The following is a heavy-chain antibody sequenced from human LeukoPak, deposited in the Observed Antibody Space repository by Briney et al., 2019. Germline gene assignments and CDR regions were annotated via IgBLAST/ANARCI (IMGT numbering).Heavy chain of an antibody. CDR2: IYTGDNT. CDR3: ATEGGTTFSNYFDY. CDR1: GFTVSIKY. V-gene: IGHV3-53*01. J-gene: IGHJ4*02. D-gene: IGHD2/OR15-2a*01. Sequence: GGSLRLSCAASGFTVSIKYMSWVRQAPGKGLEWVSLIYTGDNTYYADSVKGRFTISRDKSKNTLYLQMNSLTAEDTAVYFCATEGGTTFSNYFDYWGQGTLVTVSS.